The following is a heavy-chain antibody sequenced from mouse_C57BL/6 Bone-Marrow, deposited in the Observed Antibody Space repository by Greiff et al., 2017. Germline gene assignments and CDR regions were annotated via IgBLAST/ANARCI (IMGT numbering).Heavy chain of an antibody. CDR2: ISSGSSTI. D-gene: IGHD2-1*01. J-gene: IGHJ4*01. Sequence: EVQLVESGGGLVKPGGSLKLSCAASGFTFSDYGMHWVRQAPEKGLEWVAYISSGSSTIYYADTVKGRFTISRDNAKNTLFLQMTSLRSEDTAMYYCARSYYGNYCCAMDYWGQGTSVTVSS. CDR3: ARSYYGNYCCAMDY. CDR1: GFTFSDYG. V-gene: IGHV5-17*01.